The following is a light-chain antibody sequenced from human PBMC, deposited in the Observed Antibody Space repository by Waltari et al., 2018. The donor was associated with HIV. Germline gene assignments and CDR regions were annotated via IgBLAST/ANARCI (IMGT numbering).Light chain of an antibody. Sequence: EIVLTQSPATLSLSPGERATLSCWASQSVSSYLAWYQQKPGQAPRLLIYGASSRATGIPARFSGSGSGTDFTLTISSLEPGDFGVYYCHQRSSWPLTFGQGTRLEIK. V-gene: IGKV3-11*01. CDR2: GAS. CDR1: QSVSSY. J-gene: IGKJ5*01. CDR3: HQRSSWPLT.